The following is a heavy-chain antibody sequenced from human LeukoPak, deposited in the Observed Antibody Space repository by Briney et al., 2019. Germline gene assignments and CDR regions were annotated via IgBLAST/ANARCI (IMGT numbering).Heavy chain of an antibody. CDR2: INHSGST. CDR3: ARQGSSGWYE. Sequence: PSETLSLTCVVYGGSFSGYYWSWIRQPPGKGLEWIGEINHSGSTNYNPSLKSRVTISVDTSKNQFSLKLSSVTAADAAVYYCARQGSSGWYEWGQGTLVTVSS. J-gene: IGHJ4*02. D-gene: IGHD6-19*01. CDR1: GGSFSGYY. V-gene: IGHV4-34*01.